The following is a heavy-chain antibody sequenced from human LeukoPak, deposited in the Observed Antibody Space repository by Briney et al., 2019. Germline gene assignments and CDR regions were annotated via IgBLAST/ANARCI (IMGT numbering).Heavy chain of an antibody. CDR2: ISSSSSYI. CDR1: GFTFSSYS. Sequence: GGSLRLSCAASGFTFSSYSMNWVRQAPGKGLEWVSSISSSSSYIYYADSVKGRFTISRDNAKNSLYLQMNSLRAEDTAVYYCARDQRCSGGSCYNWFDPWGQETLVTVSS. CDR3: ARDQRCSGGSCYNWFDP. J-gene: IGHJ5*02. D-gene: IGHD2-15*01. V-gene: IGHV3-21*01.